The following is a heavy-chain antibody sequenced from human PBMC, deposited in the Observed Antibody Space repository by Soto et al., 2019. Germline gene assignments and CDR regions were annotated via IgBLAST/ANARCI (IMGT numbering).Heavy chain of an antibody. V-gene: IGHV4-30-4*01. D-gene: IGHD1-26*01. CDR2: IYHSGST. J-gene: IGHJ5*02. Sequence: SETLSLTCTVSGDSISSVDHYWSWIRQPPGKGLEWMGYIYHSGSTHYNPSLNSRLTISIDTSTNRISLNLTSVTAADTAVYFCARLRWETENNWFDPWGQGALVTVSS. CDR3: ARLRWETENNWFDP. CDR1: GDSISSVDHY.